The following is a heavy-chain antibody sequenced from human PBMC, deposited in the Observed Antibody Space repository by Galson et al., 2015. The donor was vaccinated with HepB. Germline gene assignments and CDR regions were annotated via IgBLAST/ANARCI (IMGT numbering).Heavy chain of an antibody. V-gene: IGHV1-46*01. CDR3: ARVGMDTAMVFGAFDI. CDR2: INPSGGST. Sequence: KVSCKASGYTFTSYYMHWVRQAPGQGLEWMGIINPSGGSTSYAQKFQGRVTMTRDTSTSTVYMELSSLRSEDTAVYYCARVGMDTAMVFGAFDIWGQGTMVTVSS. D-gene: IGHD5-18*01. CDR1: GYTFTSYY. J-gene: IGHJ3*02.